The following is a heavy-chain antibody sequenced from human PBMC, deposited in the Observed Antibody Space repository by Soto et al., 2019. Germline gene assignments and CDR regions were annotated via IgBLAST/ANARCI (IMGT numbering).Heavy chain of an antibody. CDR3: ARSLPTSGIAVAGADY. CDR1: GYTFTSYA. V-gene: IGHV1-3*01. J-gene: IGHJ4*02. CDR2: INVGNGNT. D-gene: IGHD6-19*01. Sequence: ASVKVSCKASGYTFTSYAMHWVRQAPGQRLEWMGWINVGNGNTKYSQKFQGRVTITTDTSASTAYMELSSLRSEDTAVYYCARSLPTSGIAVAGADYWGQGTLVTVSS.